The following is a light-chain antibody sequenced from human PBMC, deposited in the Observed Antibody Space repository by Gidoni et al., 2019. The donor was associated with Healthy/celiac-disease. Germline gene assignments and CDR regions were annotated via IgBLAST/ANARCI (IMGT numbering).Light chain of an antibody. V-gene: IGLV2-11*01. J-gene: IGLJ1*01. Sequence: QSALTQPRSVAGSPGQSVTISCTGTSSDDGGYNSAAWYQQHPGKAPKLMIYDVSKRPSGVPDRFSGSKSGNTASLTISGLQAEDEADYYCCSYAGSYVFGTGTKVTVL. CDR2: DVS. CDR1: SSDDGGYNS. CDR3: CSYAGSYV.